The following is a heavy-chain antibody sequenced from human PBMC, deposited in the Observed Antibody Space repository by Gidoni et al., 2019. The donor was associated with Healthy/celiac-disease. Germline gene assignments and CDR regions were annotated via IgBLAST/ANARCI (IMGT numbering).Heavy chain of an antibody. D-gene: IGHD1-1*01. CDR1: GGTFSSYA. CDR3: ARDALGSGTTLGYYYFDY. J-gene: IGHJ4*02. V-gene: IGHV1-69*01. Sequence: QVQLVQSGAEVKKPGSSVKVSCQASGGTFSSYAISWVRQAPGQGLEWMGGIIPIFGTANYAQKFQGRVTITADESTSTAYMELSSLRSEDTAVYYCARDALGSGTTLGYYYFDYWGQGTLVTVSS. CDR2: IIPIFGTA.